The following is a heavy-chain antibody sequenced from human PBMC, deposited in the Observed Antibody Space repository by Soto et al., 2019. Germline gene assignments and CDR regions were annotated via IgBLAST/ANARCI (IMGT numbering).Heavy chain of an antibody. J-gene: IGHJ4*02. D-gene: IGHD3-22*01. CDR2: IWYDGSNK. Sequence: QVQLVESGGGVVQPGRSLRLSCAASGFTFSSYGMHWVRQAPGKGLEWVAVIWYDGSNKYYADYVKGRFTISRDNSKNTLYLQMNSLRAADTAVYYCARDKHYYASSGYPDYWGQGTLVTVSS. V-gene: IGHV3-33*01. CDR3: ARDKHYYASSGYPDY. CDR1: GFTFSSYG.